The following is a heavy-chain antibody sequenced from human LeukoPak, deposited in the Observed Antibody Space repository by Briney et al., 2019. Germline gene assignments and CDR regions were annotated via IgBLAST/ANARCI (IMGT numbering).Heavy chain of an antibody. CDR1: GGSISSYY. CDR2: IYYSGST. CDR3: ARLRGRYYYYYGMDV. J-gene: IGHJ6*02. D-gene: IGHD3-10*01. V-gene: IGHV4-59*01. Sequence: SETLSLTCTVSGGSISSYYWSWIRQPPGKGLEWIGYIYYSGSTNYNPSLKSRVTISVNTSKNQFSLKLSSVTAADTAVYYCARLRGRYYYYYGMDVWGQGTTVTVSS.